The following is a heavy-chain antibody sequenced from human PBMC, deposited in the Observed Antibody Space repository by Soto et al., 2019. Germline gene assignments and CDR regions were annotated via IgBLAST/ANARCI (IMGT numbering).Heavy chain of an antibody. J-gene: IGHJ6*02. Sequence: QVQLVQSGAEVKKPGASVKVSCKASGYTFTGFYMHWVRQAPGQGPEWMGWINPNTSGTSYAQKCQGWATLTRDTSINTAYMELSRLSSDDTAVYYCARDLWGYSGIKGYFYGMDVWGQGTTVTISS. V-gene: IGHV1-2*04. D-gene: IGHD5-12*01. CDR1: GYTFTGFY. CDR3: ARDLWGYSGIKGYFYGMDV. CDR2: INPNTSGT.